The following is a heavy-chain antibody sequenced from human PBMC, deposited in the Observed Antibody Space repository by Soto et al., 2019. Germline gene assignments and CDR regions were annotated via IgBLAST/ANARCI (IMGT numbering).Heavy chain of an antibody. Sequence: GGSLRLSCAASGFTFSSYEMNWVRQAPGKGLEWVSYISSSGSTIYYADSVKGRFTISRDNAKNSLYLQMNSLRAEDTAVYYCAKRLRFLEWLLPAFDYWGQGTLVTVSS. V-gene: IGHV3-48*03. J-gene: IGHJ4*02. CDR2: ISSSGSTI. CDR3: AKRLRFLEWLLPAFDY. D-gene: IGHD3-3*01. CDR1: GFTFSSYE.